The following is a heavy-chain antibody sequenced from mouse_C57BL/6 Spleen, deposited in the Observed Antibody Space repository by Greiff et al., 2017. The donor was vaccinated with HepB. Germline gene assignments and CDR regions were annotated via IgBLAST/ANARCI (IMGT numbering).Heavy chain of an antibody. V-gene: IGHV3-6*01. CDR2: ISYDGSN. J-gene: IGHJ3*01. CDR1: GYSITSGYY. CDR3: ARKGDWMAD. Sequence: ESGPGLVKPSQSLSLTCSVTGYSITSGYYWNWIRQFPGNILEWMGYISYDGSNNYKPSLKNRSSITQDTSKNQFFLKLNSVATEGATTCYCARKGDWMADWGQGTLVTVSA.